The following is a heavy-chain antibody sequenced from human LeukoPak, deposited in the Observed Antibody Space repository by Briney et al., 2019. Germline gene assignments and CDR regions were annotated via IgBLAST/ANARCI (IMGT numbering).Heavy chain of an antibody. CDR1: GFTFSSYE. CDR2: ISSSSSTI. V-gene: IGHV3-48*01. D-gene: IGHD2-15*01. J-gene: IGHJ4*02. Sequence: GGSLRLSCAASGFTFSSYEMNWVRQAPGKGLEWVSYISSSSSTIYYADSVKGRFTISRDNAKNSLYLQMNSLRAEDTAVYYCASQYCSGGSCCFDYWGQGTLVTVSS. CDR3: ASQYCSGGSCCFDY.